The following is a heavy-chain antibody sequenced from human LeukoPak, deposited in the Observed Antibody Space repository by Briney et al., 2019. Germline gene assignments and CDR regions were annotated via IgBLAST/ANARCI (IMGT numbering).Heavy chain of an antibody. D-gene: IGHD1-7*01. V-gene: IGHV3-48*03. J-gene: IGHJ4*02. CDR1: GFTFSTYE. Sequence: GGSLRLSCAASGFTFSTYEMNWVRQAPGKGLEWVSYISSSGGTIYYADSVKGRFTISRDNAKNTVDLQMNSLRAEDTAVYYCARGGWGTAIDYLGQGTLVTVSS. CDR2: ISSSGGTI. CDR3: ARGGWGTAIDY.